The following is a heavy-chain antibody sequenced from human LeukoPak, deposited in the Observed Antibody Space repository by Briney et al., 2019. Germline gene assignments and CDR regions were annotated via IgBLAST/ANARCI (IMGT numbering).Heavy chain of an antibody. J-gene: IGHJ4*02. CDR3: ARDFRYDY. Sequence: GGSLRLSCAASGFIFSNHAMSWVRQAPGKGLEWVAIVSASGGETHYADSVKGRFTISRDNAKNTLYLQMNSLRAEDTAVYYCARDFRYDYWGQGTLVTVSS. CDR1: GFIFSNHA. V-gene: IGHV3-23*01. CDR2: VSASGGET.